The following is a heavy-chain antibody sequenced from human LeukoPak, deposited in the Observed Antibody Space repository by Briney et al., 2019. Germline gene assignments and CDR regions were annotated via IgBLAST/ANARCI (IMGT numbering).Heavy chain of an antibody. CDR2: IYSGGYT. J-gene: IGHJ4*02. V-gene: IGHV3-53*01. D-gene: IGHD3/OR15-3a*01. CDR1: GFTVSTDY. CDR3: ARARGGLVRFNY. Sequence: TGGSLRLSCAASGFTVSTDYMIWVRQALEKGLEWVSLIYSGGYTYYADSVRGRFTISRDNSKNTLYLQMSSLRAEDTAVYYCARARGGLVRFNYWGQGTLVTVSS.